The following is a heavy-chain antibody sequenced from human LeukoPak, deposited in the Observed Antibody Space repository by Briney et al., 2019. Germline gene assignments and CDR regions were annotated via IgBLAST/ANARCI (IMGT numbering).Heavy chain of an antibody. CDR2: ISSSGTTI. CDR3: AREERLRWTGH. V-gene: IGHV3-11*01. D-gene: IGHD4-23*01. CDR1: GFTFSDYY. Sequence: TGGSLRLSCAASGFTFSDYYMSWIRQAPGKGLEWLSYISSSGTTIQYADSVKGRFTISRDNAKNSLYLQMNSLRAEDTAVYYCAREERLRWTGHWGQGTLVTVSS. J-gene: IGHJ4*02.